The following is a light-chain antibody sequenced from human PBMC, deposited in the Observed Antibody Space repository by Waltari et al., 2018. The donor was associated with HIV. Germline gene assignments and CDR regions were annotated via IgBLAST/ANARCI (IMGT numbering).Light chain of an antibody. Sequence: QSALTQPRSVSGSPGQSVTISCTGTSSDVGGYNYVSWYQQHPGKAPKFMIYDVSKRPSGVPDRFAGSNAGNTASLTISGLQAEDEADYYCCSYAGSYDVVFGGGTKLTVL. CDR3: CSYAGSYDVV. CDR2: DVS. J-gene: IGLJ2*01. CDR1: SSDVGGYNY. V-gene: IGLV2-11*01.